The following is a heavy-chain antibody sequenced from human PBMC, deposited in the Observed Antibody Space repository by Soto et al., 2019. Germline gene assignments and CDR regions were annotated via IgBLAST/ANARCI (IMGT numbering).Heavy chain of an antibody. J-gene: IGHJ4*02. CDR1: GDSISSGRFY. D-gene: IGHD3-22*01. Sequence: SETLSLTCTVSGDSISSGRFYWGWIRQPPGKGLEWIGSVYYTGSTNYNPSLKSRVTISVDTSKNQFSLKLSSVTAADTAVYHCARHITYYYDSSAYYPDYWGQGTLVTSPQ. V-gene: IGHV4-39*01. CDR2: VYYTGST. CDR3: ARHITYYYDSSAYYPDY.